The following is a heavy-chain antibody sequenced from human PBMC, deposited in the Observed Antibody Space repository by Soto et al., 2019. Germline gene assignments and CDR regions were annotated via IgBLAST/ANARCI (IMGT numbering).Heavy chain of an antibody. D-gene: IGHD3-16*02. CDR3: ARGLVVMITFGGVIENDY. CDR1: GYTFTSYD. J-gene: IGHJ4*02. V-gene: IGHV1-8*01. CDR2: MNPNSGNT. Sequence: GASVKVSCKASGYTFTSYDINWVRQATGQGLEWMGWMNPNSGNTGYAQKFQGRVTMTRNTSISTAYMELSSLRSEDTAVYYCARGLVVMITFGGVIENDYWGQGTLVTVSS.